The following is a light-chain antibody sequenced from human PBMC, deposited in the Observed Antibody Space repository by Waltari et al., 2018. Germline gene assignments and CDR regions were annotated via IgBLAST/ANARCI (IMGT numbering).Light chain of an antibody. CDR3: SSYTSSSTPVV. CDR2: DVS. J-gene: IGLJ2*01. Sequence: QSALTQPASVSGSPGQSITISCTGTSSDVGGYNYVSWYQQHPGKAPKLMIYDVSKWPSGVSNRFSGSKSGNTASLTISGLQAEDEADYYCSSYTSSSTPVVFGGGTKLTVL. V-gene: IGLV2-14*01. CDR1: SSDVGGYNY.